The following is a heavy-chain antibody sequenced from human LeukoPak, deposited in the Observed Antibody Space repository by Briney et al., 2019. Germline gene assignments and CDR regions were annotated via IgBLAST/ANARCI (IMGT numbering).Heavy chain of an antibody. J-gene: IGHJ4*02. Sequence: PSETLSLTCTVSGGSISSYYWSWIRQPPGKGLEWIGYIYYSGSTNYNPSLKSRVTISVDTSKNQFSLKLSSVTAADTAVYYCARGPRSGWPTTGWGQGTLVTVSS. V-gene: IGHV4-59*08. D-gene: IGHD6-19*01. CDR1: GGSISSYY. CDR3: ARGPRSGWPTTG. CDR2: IYYSGST.